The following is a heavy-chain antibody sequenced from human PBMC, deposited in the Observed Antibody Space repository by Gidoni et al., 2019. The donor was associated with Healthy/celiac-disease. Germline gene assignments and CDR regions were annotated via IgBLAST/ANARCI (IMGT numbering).Heavy chain of an antibody. J-gene: IGHJ4*02. D-gene: IGHD4-17*01. CDR3: ARGERRPPKTTVVIGGYYFDY. V-gene: IGHV4-34*01. CDR2: IDHSGST. Sequence: VQLQRRGAGLLKPSETLSITCAVYGVSFGGYYGSRIRQPPGKGLEWIGEIDHSGSTNYNPSLKSRVTISVDTSKNPFSLKLGSVTAADAAVYYCARGERRPPKTTVVIGGYYFDYWGQGTLVTVSS. CDR1: GVSFGGYY.